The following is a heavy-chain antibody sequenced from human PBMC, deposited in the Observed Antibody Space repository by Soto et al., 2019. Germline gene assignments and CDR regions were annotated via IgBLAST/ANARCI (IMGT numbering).Heavy chain of an antibody. CDR3: ARLRIATNTYKWFDP. Sequence: SETLSLTCSVSGAALNSGSYYWSWIRQVPGKGLEWIGHIYVTGAVDYNPSLRDRITISQDTSERQFSLNLRLVTAADTAVYYCARLRIATNTYKWFDPWGPGPLVTVSS. CDR1: GAALNSGSYY. V-gene: IGHV4-31*03. J-gene: IGHJ5*02. CDR2: IYVTGAV. D-gene: IGHD2-21*01.